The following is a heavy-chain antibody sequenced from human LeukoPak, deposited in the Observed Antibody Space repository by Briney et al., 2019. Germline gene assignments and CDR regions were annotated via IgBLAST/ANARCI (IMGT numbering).Heavy chain of an antibody. D-gene: IGHD3-10*01. J-gene: IGHJ5*02. CDR1: GYTFTGYY. CDR2: INPNSGGT. V-gene: IGHV1-2*02. Sequence: ASVKVSCKASGYTFTGYYMHWVRQAPGQGLEWMGWINPNSGGTNYAQKFQGRVTMTRDTSISTAYMELSRLRSDDTAVYYCARDPSLLWFGEPHGNWFDPWGQGTLVTVSS. CDR3: ARDPSLLWFGEPHGNWFDP.